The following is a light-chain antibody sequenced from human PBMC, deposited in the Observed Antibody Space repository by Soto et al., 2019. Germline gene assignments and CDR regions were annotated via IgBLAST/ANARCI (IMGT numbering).Light chain of an antibody. CDR2: GAT. CDR3: QQYNKGTLT. Sequence: IGVTQSAATLSVSPGERATLSCRASQSFXILFAWYQPKPGQAPRPLXHGATTRAKGSPARLSGSGSATEFTRTISSLQSEDCASYYWQQYNKGTLTFGQGTKVDIK. V-gene: IGKV3-15*01. J-gene: IGKJ1*01. CDR1: QSFXIL.